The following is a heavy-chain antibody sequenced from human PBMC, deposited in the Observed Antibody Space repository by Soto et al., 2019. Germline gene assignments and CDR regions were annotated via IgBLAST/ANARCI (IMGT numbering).Heavy chain of an antibody. CDR2: IYNSGST. Sequence: PSETLSLTCTVSGGSISSYYWTWIRQPPGKGLEWIGFIYNSGSTHYNPSLRSRVTMTTDTSTSTAYMELRSLRSDDTAVYYCARSAELTTFDYWGQGTLVTVS. J-gene: IGHJ4*02. CDR1: GGSISSYY. D-gene: IGHD1-1*01. V-gene: IGHV4-4*08. CDR3: ARSAELTTFDY.